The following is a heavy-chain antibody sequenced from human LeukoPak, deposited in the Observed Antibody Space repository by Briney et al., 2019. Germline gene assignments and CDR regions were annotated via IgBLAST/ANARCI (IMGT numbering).Heavy chain of an antibody. D-gene: IGHD2-15*01. CDR1: GFTFSSFG. CDR3: AKDSKRTLHNFDY. J-gene: IGHJ4*02. CDR2: ISENGANK. Sequence: SGGSLRLSCTASGFTFSSFGMHWVRQAPGKGLEWVAVISENGANKYFADSVKGRFTISRDNSKNTLYLHMYSLGPEDTAVYYCAKDSKRTLHNFDYWGQGTLVTVSS. V-gene: IGHV3-30*18.